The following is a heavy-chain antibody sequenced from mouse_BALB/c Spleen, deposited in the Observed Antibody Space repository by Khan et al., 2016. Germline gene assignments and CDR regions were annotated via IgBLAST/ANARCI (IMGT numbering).Heavy chain of an antibody. D-gene: IGHD3-3*01. CDR2: IWRGGGT. CDR1: GFSLTNYG. V-gene: IGHV2-5*01. J-gene: IGHJ3*01. CDR3: ARAGLAY. Sequence: QMQLEESGPGLVQPSQSLSITCTVSGFSLTNYGVHWVRQSPVKGLEWLGVIWRGGGTDYNTVFMSRLNITKDNSKSQVFLKMNSLQPDDSAIYYCARAGLAYWGQGTLVTVSA.